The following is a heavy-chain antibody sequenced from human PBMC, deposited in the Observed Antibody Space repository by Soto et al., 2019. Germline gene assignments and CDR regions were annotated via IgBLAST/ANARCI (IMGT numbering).Heavy chain of an antibody. J-gene: IGHJ3*02. CDR3: AREPFRFGESSDDFDI. D-gene: IGHD3-10*01. V-gene: IGHV3-21*01. CDR2: ISSSSSYI. CDR1: GFTFSSYS. Sequence: GGSLRLSCAASGFTFSSYSMNWVRQAPGKGLEWVSSISSSSSYIYYADSVKGRFTISRDNAKNSLYLQMNSLRAEDTAVYYCAREPFRFGESSDDFDIWGQGTMVTVSS.